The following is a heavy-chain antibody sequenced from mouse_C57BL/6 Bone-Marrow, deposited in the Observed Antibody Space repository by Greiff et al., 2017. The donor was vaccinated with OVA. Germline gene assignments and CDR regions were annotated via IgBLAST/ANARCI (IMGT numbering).Heavy chain of an antibody. J-gene: IGHJ3*01. D-gene: IGHD2-5*01. Sequence: QVQLKESGAELARPGASVKLSCKASGYTFTSYGISWVKQRTGQGLEWIGEIYPRSGNTYYNEKFKGKATLTADQSSSTAYMELRSLTSEDSAVYFCARSLYYSNSWVAYWGQGTLVTVSA. CDR3: ARSLYYSNSWVAY. CDR2: IYPRSGNT. CDR1: GYTFTSYG. V-gene: IGHV1-81*01.